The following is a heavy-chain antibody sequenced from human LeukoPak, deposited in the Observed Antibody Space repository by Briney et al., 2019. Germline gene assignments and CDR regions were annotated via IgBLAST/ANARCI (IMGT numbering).Heavy chain of an antibody. CDR2: INSDGSST. Sequence: GGSLRLSCAASGFTFSSYWMHWVRQAPGKGLVWVSRINSDGSSTSYADSVKGRFTISRDNAKNTLYLQMNSLRSEDTAVYYCARDPDYGDYPDYWGQGTLVTVSS. CDR1: GFTFSSYW. CDR3: ARDPDYGDYPDY. J-gene: IGHJ4*02. D-gene: IGHD4-17*01. V-gene: IGHV3-74*01.